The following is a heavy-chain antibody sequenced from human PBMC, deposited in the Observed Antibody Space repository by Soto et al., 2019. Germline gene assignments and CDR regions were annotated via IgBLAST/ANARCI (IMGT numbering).Heavy chain of an antibody. CDR3: ARRIPTGRFDY. Sequence: QVQLQESGPGLVKPSETLSLTCTVSGGSFSIYYWSWIRQPPGKGLEWIGYIYYSGGTNYNPSLESRVTISVDTSKNQFSLTLSSVTAADTAVYYCARRIPTGRFDYWGQGTLVTVSS. V-gene: IGHV4-59*08. J-gene: IGHJ4*02. CDR1: GGSFSIYY. CDR2: IYYSGGT.